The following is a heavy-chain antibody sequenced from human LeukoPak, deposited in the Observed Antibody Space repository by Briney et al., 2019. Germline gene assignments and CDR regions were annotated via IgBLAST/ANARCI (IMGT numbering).Heavy chain of an antibody. J-gene: IGHJ5*02. CDR3: ARKAVAGWANWFDP. V-gene: IGHV4-34*01. CDR1: GGSFSGYY. CDR2: INHSGST. Sequence: SETLSLTCAVYGGSFSGYYWSWIRQPPGKGLEWIGEINHSGSTNYNPSLKSRVTISVDTSKNQFSLKLSSVTAEDTAVYYCARKAVAGWANWFDPWGQGTLVTVSS. D-gene: IGHD6-19*01.